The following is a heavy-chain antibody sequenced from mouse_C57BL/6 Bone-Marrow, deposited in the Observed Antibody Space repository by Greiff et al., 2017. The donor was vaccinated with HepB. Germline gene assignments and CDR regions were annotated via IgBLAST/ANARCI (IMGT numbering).Heavy chain of an antibody. V-gene: IGHV1-69*01. Sequence: QVQLQQPGAELVMPGASVKLSCKASGYTFTSYWMHWVKQRPGQGLEWIGEIDPSDSYTNYNQKFKGKSTLTVDKSSSTAYMQLSSLTSEDSAVYYCARGGGSSRDYAMDYGGQGTSVTVSA. CDR2: IDPSDSYT. CDR1: GYTFTSYW. D-gene: IGHD1-1*01. J-gene: IGHJ4*01. CDR3: ARGGGSSRDYAMDY.